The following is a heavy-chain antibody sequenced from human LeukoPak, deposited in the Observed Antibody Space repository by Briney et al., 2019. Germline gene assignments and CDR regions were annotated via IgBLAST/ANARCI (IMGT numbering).Heavy chain of an antibody. CDR1: GFTFSSYG. CDR3: VGYGSGKN. J-gene: IGHJ4*02. CDR2: ISSSSSYI. Sequence: GGSLRLSCAASGFTFSSYGMNWFRQAPGKGLEWVSSISSSSSYIYYADSVKGRFTISRDNAKNSLYLQMNSLRAEDTAVYYCVGYGSGKNWGQGTLVTVSS. D-gene: IGHD3-10*01. V-gene: IGHV3-21*01.